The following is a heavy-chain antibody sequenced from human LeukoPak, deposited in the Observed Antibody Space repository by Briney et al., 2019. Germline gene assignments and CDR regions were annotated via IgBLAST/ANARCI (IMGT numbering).Heavy chain of an antibody. D-gene: IGHD5-18*01. Sequence: PSETLSLTCDVSGVSIRSYWWSWVRKPAGKGLEWIGRIYTTGRTNYSPSFQSRVTMSIDMSSNQFSLTLSSVTAADTAVYYCARSGYTISAYHSDFWGRGAPVTASS. V-gene: IGHV4-4*07. CDR3: ARSGYTISAYHSDF. CDR2: IYTTGRT. J-gene: IGHJ4*02. CDR1: GVSIRSYW.